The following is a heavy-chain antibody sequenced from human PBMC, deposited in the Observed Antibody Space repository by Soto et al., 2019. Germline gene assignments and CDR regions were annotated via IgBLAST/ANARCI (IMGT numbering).Heavy chain of an antibody. J-gene: IGHJ5*02. Sequence: EVQLVETGGGLIQPGGSLRLSCAASGFTVSNTYMTWVRQPPGKGLECVSVIYTAGGTNYADSVKGRFIISRDNSKNTLYLQMNSLRAEDTAVYYCARALPVAKGGFDPWGQGTLVTSPQ. CDR3: ARALPVAKGGFDP. D-gene: IGHD2-2*01. CDR2: IYTAGGT. V-gene: IGHV3-53*02. CDR1: GFTVSNTY.